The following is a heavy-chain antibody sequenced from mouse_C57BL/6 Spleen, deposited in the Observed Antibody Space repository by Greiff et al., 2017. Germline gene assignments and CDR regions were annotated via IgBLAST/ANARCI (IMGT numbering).Heavy chain of an antibody. D-gene: IGHD2-3*01. CDR2: IYPRDGST. J-gene: IGHJ4*01. Sequence: VMLVESDAELVKPGASVKISCKVSGYTFTDHTIHWMKQRPEQGLEWIGYIYPRDGSTKYNEKFKGKATLTADKSSSTAYMQLNSLTSEDSAVYFCARRDGYYRSYYAMDYWGQGTSVTVSS. CDR3: ARRDGYYRSYYAMDY. CDR1: GYTFTDHT. V-gene: IGHV1-78*01.